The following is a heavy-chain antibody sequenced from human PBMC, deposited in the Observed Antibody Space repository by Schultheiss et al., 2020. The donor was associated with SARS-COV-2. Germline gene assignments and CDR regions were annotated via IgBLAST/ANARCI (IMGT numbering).Heavy chain of an antibody. CDR2: VNHIGST. CDR1: GGSISSPDSH. CDR3: ARGGYVPVDY. J-gene: IGHJ4*02. Sequence: SETLSLTCSVSGGSISSPDSHWSWIRQPPGEGLEWIGQVNHIGSTNYNPSLKSRVTISVDTSKIQFSLKLTSVTAADTAVYYCARGGYVPVDYWGQGTLVTVSS. V-gene: IGHV4-34*01. D-gene: IGHD5-18*01.